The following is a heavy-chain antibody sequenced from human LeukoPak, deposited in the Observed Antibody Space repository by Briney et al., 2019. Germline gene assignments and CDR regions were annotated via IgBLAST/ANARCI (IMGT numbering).Heavy chain of an antibody. Sequence: GGSLRLSCAASGFTFSDYYMSWIRQAPGKGLEWVSYISSSGSTIYYADSVKGRFTISRDNARNSLYLQMNSLRAEDTAVYYCAGADYGDYVDDAFDIWGQGTMVTVSS. D-gene: IGHD4-17*01. V-gene: IGHV3-11*01. CDR3: AGADYGDYVDDAFDI. CDR2: ISSSGSTI. J-gene: IGHJ3*02. CDR1: GFTFSDYY.